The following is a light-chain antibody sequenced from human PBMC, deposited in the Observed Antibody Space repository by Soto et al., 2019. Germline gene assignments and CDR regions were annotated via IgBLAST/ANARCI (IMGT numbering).Light chain of an antibody. CDR3: QQRSNWPLT. CDR2: DAS. V-gene: IGKV3-11*01. J-gene: IGKJ4*01. Sequence: EIVLTQSPATLSLSPGERATLSCRASQSVSSYLAWYQQKPGQAPRLLIYDASDRATGIPARFSGSRSGTDFTLTISSLEPEDFAVYHCQQRSNWPLTFGGGTKVEMK. CDR1: QSVSSY.